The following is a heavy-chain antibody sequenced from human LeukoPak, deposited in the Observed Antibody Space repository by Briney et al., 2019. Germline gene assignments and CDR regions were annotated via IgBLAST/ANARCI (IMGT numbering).Heavy chain of an antibody. D-gene: IGHD3-10*01. V-gene: IGHV4-34*01. CDR1: GGSFSGYY. CDR3: ARRPTMVRGVIRAFDY. CDR2: INHSGST. Sequence: SETLSLTCAVYGGSFSGYYWSWIRQPPGKGLEWIGEINHSGSTNYNPSLKSRVTISVDTSKNQFSLKLSSVTAADTAVYYCARRPTMVRGVIRAFDYWGQGTLVTVSS. J-gene: IGHJ4*02.